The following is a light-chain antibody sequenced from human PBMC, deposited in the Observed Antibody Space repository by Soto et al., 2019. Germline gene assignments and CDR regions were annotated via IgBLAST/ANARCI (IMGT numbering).Light chain of an antibody. CDR2: KAS. CDR1: QSISNW. V-gene: IGKV1-5*03. J-gene: IGKJ1*01. Sequence: DIQITQSPSILSASVGDRVTITCRASQSISNWLAWYQQKPGKAPKILIYKASSLESGVPSRFSGSGSETDFTLTITSLQPDHFANYYCQQYNGYRWTFGQGTKVDIK. CDR3: QQYNGYRWT.